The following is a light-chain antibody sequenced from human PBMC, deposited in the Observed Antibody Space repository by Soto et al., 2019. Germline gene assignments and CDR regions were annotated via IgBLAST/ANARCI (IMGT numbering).Light chain of an antibody. CDR1: QSISSY. CDR3: HQRQYWPPIT. V-gene: IGKV3-11*01. Sequence: EIVLTQSPATLSLPPGERATLSCRASQSISSYLAWYQQKPGQAPRLLIYDASSRATGIPDRFSGSGSGTDFNLTISSLEPEDFAVYYCHQRQYWPPITFGQGTRLEIK. J-gene: IGKJ5*01. CDR2: DAS.